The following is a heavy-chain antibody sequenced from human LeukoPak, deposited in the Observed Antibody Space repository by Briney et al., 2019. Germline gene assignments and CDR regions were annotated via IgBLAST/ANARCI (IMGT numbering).Heavy chain of an antibody. Sequence: SETLSLTCAVSGGSISSGGYSWSWIRQPPGKGLEWIGYIYHSGSTYYNPSLKSRVTISVDRSKNQFSLKLSSVTAADTAVYYCARGPWGYFDYWGQGTLVTVSS. D-gene: IGHD7-27*01. CDR1: GGSISSGGYS. V-gene: IGHV4-30-2*01. CDR3: ARGPWGYFDY. CDR2: IYHSGST. J-gene: IGHJ4*02.